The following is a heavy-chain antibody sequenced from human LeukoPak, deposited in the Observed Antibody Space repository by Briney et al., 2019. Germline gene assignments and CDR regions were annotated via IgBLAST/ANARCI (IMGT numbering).Heavy chain of an antibody. J-gene: IGHJ3*02. D-gene: IGHD2-15*01. V-gene: IGHV3-66*01. CDR3: ASGYCSGGSCYSYAFDI. CDR2: IYSGGST. Sequence: GGSLRLSCAASGFTVSSNHMSWVRQAPGKGLEWVSVIYSGGSTYYADSVKGRFTISRDNSKNTLYLQMNSLRAEDTAVYYCASGYCSGGSCYSYAFDIWGQGTMVTVSS. CDR1: GFTVSSNH.